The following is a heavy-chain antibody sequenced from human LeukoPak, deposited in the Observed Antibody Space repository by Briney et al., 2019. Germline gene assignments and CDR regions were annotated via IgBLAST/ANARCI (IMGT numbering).Heavy chain of an antibody. V-gene: IGHV3-23*01. Sequence: GGSLRLSCVASGFTFRIYAMSWVRQAPGKGLEWVSDTSDSGGTTYYADSVKGRFTISRDNSKNTLYLEMNSLRAEDTAVYYCAKAAEFDYWGQGTLVAVSS. CDR1: GFTFRIYA. CDR3: AKAAEFDY. J-gene: IGHJ4*02. CDR2: TSDSGGTT.